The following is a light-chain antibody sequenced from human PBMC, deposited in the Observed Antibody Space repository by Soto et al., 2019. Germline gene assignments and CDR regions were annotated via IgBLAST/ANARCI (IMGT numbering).Light chain of an antibody. J-gene: IGKJ3*01. Sequence: EIVLTQSPGTLSLSPGEGATVSCRVSQSINSKSLVWYQRKFGQAPRLLIYNTSTRATGIPDRFSGSGSGTDFTLSISGLETEEFAVYYCQHYGGSFIFGPGTKVDFK. CDR2: NTS. CDR1: QSINSKS. CDR3: QHYGGSFI. V-gene: IGKV3-20*01.